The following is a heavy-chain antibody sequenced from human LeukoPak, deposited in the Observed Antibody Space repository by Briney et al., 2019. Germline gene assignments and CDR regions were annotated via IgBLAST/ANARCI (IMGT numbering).Heavy chain of an antibody. V-gene: IGHV4-59*11. CDR3: ASCKGFWSGYPVCSYMDV. J-gene: IGHJ6*03. Sequence: SETLSFSCTAAGGSISTHYWWVSRRPPGKVEWRGGDYYYIGSTNYNPSLKSRVTMSVDMSNNQFSLKLSSVTAADTAVYYCASCKGFWSGYPVCSYMDVWGKGTTVTVSS. CDR2: YYYIGST. D-gene: IGHD3-3*01. CDR1: GGSISTHY.